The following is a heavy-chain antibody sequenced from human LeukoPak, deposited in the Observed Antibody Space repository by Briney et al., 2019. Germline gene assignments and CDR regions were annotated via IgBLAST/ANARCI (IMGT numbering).Heavy chain of an antibody. CDR2: IGSSGADT. J-gene: IGHJ3*02. V-gene: IGHV3-48*03. CDR3: ANGKGIAEAFDM. Sequence: GGSLRLSCAASGFTLSSYEMNWVRQAPGKGLEWVSYIGSSGADTYYADSVKGRFTISRDNSKNTLDLQMHSLRAEDTAVYYCANGKGIAEAFDMWGQGTMVTVSS. D-gene: IGHD2-21*01. CDR1: GFTLSSYE.